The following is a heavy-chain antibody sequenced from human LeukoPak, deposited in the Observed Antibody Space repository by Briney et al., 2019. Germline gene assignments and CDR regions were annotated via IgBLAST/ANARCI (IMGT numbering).Heavy chain of an antibody. Sequence: PSETLSLTCAVSGYSISSGYYWGWIRQPPGKGLEWIGSIYHSGSTYYNPSLKSRVTISVDTSKNQFSLKLSSVTAADTAVYYCSRMNTVTTILPWFDPWGQGTLVTVSS. J-gene: IGHJ5*02. CDR2: IYHSGST. D-gene: IGHD4-11*01. V-gene: IGHV4-38-2*01. CDR3: SRMNTVTTILPWFDP. CDR1: GYSISSGYY.